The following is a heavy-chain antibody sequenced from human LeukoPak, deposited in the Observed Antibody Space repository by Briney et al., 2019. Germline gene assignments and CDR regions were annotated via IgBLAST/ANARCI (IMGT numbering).Heavy chain of an antibody. CDR2: IYDSGNT. Sequence: TLSLTCAVSDDSISSGGYSWSWIRQPPGKGLEWIGYIYDSGNTYYNPSLKSRVTISGDTSKNQFSLKLSSVTAADTAVYYCARVMDKYYDSSGYYYFPWGQGTLVTVSS. D-gene: IGHD3-22*01. V-gene: IGHV4-30-4*07. J-gene: IGHJ5*02. CDR1: DDSISSGGYS. CDR3: ARVMDKYYDSSGYYYFP.